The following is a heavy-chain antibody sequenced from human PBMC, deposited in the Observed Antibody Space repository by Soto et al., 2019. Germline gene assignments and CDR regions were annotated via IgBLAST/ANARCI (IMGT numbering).Heavy chain of an antibody. CDR3: ARGGWRHIDS. J-gene: IGHJ4*02. D-gene: IGHD3-3*01. V-gene: IGHV4-59*12. Sequence: QVQLQESGPGLAKPSETLSLTCTVSGGSISTYYWSWIRQPPGKGLAWIGYIYYSGSTNYNPSVKSRVPISGDPSKTQFSLTLSSVTAADTAVYYCARGGWRHIDSWGQGTLVTVSS. CDR1: GGSISTYY. CDR2: IYYSGST.